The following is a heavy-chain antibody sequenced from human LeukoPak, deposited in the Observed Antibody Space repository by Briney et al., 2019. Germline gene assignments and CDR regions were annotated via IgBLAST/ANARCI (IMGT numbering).Heavy chain of an antibody. CDR2: ISGSGGST. CDR1: GFTFSSYA. CDR3: ARADLTIVRVSFAFDI. V-gene: IGHV3-23*01. D-gene: IGHD3-10*01. J-gene: IGHJ3*02. Sequence: PGGSLRLSCAASGFTFSSYAMSWVRQAPGKGLEWVSAISGSGGSTYYADSVKGRFTISRDNSKNTLYLQMNSLRAEDTAVYYCARADLTIVRVSFAFDIWGQGTMVTVSS.